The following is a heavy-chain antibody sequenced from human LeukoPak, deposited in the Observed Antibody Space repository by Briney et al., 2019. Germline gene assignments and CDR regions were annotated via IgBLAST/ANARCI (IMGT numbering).Heavy chain of an antibody. CDR2: IYPGDSDT. V-gene: IGHV5-51*01. CDR1: GYSFTSYR. J-gene: IGHJ4*02. D-gene: IGHD3-22*01. CDR3: ARLRPDYYDSTGYYAQRGEFDY. Sequence: GESLKISCKGSGYSFTSYRIGWVRQMPGKGLEWMGVIYPGDSDTRYSPSFQGQVTISADKSISTAYLQWSSLKASDTAMYYCARLRPDYYDSTGYYAQRGEFDYWGQGTLVTVSS.